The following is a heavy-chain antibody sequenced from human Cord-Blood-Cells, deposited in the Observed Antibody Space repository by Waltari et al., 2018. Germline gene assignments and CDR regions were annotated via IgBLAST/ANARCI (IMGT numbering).Heavy chain of an antibody. CDR1: GGSFSGYY. CDR2: INHSGST. D-gene: IGHD6-13*01. CDR3: ARGAIAAAGTPYQPRLFDY. V-gene: IGHV4-34*01. Sequence: QVQLQQWGAGLLKPSETLSLTCAVYGGSFSGYYWSWIRQPPGNGLEWIGEINHSGSTNYNPSLKSRVTISVDTSKNQFSLKLSSVTAADTAVYYCARGAIAAAGTPYQPRLFDYWGQGTLVTVSS. J-gene: IGHJ4*02.